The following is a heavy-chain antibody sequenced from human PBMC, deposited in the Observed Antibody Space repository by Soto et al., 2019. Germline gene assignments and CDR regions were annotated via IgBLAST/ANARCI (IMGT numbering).Heavy chain of an antibody. D-gene: IGHD3-10*01. CDR2: SWYDGSNN. V-gene: IGHV3-33*01. CDR1: GFTFRSYG. Sequence: QVQLMESGGGVVQPGRSLRLSCAASGFTFRSYGIHWVRQAPGKGLEWVAVSWYDGSNNHFADSVKGRFTISRDNSKNTLYLQMNSLGAEDTAVYYCARDFLDRDLDPWGQGTLVIVSS. J-gene: IGHJ5*02. CDR3: ARDFLDRDLDP.